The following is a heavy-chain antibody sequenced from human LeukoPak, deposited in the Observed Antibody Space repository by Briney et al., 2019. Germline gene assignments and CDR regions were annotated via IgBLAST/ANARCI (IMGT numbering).Heavy chain of an antibody. V-gene: IGHV5-10-1*01. Sequence: GESLKISCKGSGYSFTSYWISWVRQMPGKGLEWMGRIDPSDSYTNYSPSFQGHVTISADKSIRTAYLQWSSLKASDTAMYYCARGDPGWFDPWGQGTLVTVSS. J-gene: IGHJ5*02. CDR1: GYSFTSYW. CDR2: IDPSDSYT. D-gene: IGHD2-21*02. CDR3: ARGDPGWFDP.